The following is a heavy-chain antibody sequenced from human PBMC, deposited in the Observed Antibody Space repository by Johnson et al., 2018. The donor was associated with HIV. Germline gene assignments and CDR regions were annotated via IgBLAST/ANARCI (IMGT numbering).Heavy chain of an antibody. J-gene: IGHJ3*02. V-gene: IGHV3-20*04. CDR3: ARDRARYYDSSGYYYDAFDI. D-gene: IGHD3-22*01. Sequence: EVQLVESGGGLVQPGGSLSLSCTASGFTFSSYAMSWVRQAPGKGLEWVSTINWNGGSTGYADSVKGRFTISRDNAKNSLYLQMNSLRAEDTALYYCARDRARYYDSSGYYYDAFDIWGQGTMVTVSS. CDR2: INWNGGST. CDR1: GFTFSSYA.